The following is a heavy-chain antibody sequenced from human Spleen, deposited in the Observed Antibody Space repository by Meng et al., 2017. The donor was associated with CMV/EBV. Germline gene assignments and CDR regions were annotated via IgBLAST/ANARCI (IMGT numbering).Heavy chain of an antibody. D-gene: IGHD3-10*01. Sequence: QMQLVESGGGVVQPGGALRLSCEASGFPFRNYGMHWIRQAPGKGLEWVAFISSDGTNEDFSDSVKGRFTISRDNSKNTMYLHMKSLRAEDTALYYCAKVSYGSGSLPFDYWGHGTLVTVSS. V-gene: IGHV3-30*02. CDR2: ISSDGTNE. J-gene: IGHJ4*01. CDR3: AKVSYGSGSLPFDY. CDR1: GFPFRNYG.